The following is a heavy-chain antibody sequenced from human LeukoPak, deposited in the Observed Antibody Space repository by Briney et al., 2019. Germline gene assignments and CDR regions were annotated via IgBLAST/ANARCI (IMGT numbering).Heavy chain of an antibody. Sequence: SETLSLTCTVSGGSISSYYWSWIRQPPGKGLEWIGEINHSGSTNYNPSLKSRVTISVDTSKNQFSLKLSSVTAADTAVYYCARRGTYYYDSSGYYYPFDYWGQGTLVTVSS. CDR1: GGSISSYY. CDR2: INHSGST. J-gene: IGHJ4*02. V-gene: IGHV4-34*01. CDR3: ARRGTYYYDSSGYYYPFDY. D-gene: IGHD3-22*01.